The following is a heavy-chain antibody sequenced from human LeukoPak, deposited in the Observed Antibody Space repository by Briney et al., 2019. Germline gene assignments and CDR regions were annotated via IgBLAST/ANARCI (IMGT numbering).Heavy chain of an antibody. Sequence: SETLSLTCTVSGGSISSHYWSWIRQPPGKGLEWIGYIYYSGSTNYNPSLKSRVTISIDTSMNQFSLKLSSVTAADTAVYYCARVGDSSSWFYYFDYWGQGTLVTVSS. D-gene: IGHD6-13*01. CDR1: GGSISSHY. CDR3: ARVGDSSSWFYYFDY. J-gene: IGHJ4*02. CDR2: IYYSGST. V-gene: IGHV4-59*11.